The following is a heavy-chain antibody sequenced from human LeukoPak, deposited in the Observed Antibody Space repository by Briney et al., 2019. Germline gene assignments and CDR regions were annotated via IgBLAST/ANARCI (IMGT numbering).Heavy chain of an antibody. CDR3: ARVPRMPQLDTYYYYYYGMDV. CDR2: ISSSSSYI. Sequence: PGGSLRLSCAASGFTFSSYSMNWVRQAPGKGLEWVSSISSSSSYIYYADSVKGRFTISRDNAKNSLYLQMNSLRAEDTAVYYCARVPRMPQLDTYYYYYYGMDVWGRGTTVTVSS. D-gene: IGHD6-13*01. CDR1: GFTFSSYS. V-gene: IGHV3-21*01. J-gene: IGHJ6*02.